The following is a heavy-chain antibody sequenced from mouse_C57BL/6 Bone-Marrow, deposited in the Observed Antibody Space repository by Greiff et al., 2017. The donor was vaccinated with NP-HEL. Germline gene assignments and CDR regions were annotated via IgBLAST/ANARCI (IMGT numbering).Heavy chain of an antibody. CDR3: ASSPYYYGSSAWVAY. CDR1: GYTFTSYG. CDR2: IYPRSGNT. J-gene: IGHJ3*01. V-gene: IGHV1-81*01. Sequence: VQLQQSGAELARPGASVKLSCKASGYTFTSYGISWVKQRPGQGLEWIGEIYPRSGNTYYNEKFKGKATLTADKSSSTAYMELRSLTSEDSAVYFCASSPYYYGSSAWVAYWGQGTLVTVSA. D-gene: IGHD1-1*01.